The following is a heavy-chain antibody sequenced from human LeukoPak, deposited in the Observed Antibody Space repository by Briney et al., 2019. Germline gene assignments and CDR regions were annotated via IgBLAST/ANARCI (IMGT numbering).Heavy chain of an antibody. CDR2: ISAYNGNT. V-gene: IGHV1-18*04. CDR1: GYTFTSYY. Sequence: ASVKVSCKASGYTFTSYYMHWVRQAPGQGLEWMGWISAYNGNTNYAQKLQGRVTMTTDTSTSTAYMELRSLRSDDTAVYYCARSCSGGSCYPQDYWGQGTLVTVSS. J-gene: IGHJ4*02. D-gene: IGHD2-15*01. CDR3: ARSCSGGSCYPQDY.